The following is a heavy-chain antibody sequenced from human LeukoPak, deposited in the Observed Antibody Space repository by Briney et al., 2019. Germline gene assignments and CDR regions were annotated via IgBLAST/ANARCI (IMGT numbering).Heavy chain of an antibody. D-gene: IGHD2-21*02. CDR3: ARDRRIVVVTTWSWFDP. CDR2: INPNSGGT. J-gene: IGHJ5*02. Sequence: ASVKVSCKASGYTFTGYYMHWVRQAPGQGLEWMGRINPNSGGTNYAQKFQGRVTMTRDTSISTAYMELSRPRSDDTAVYYCARDRRIVVVTTWSWFDPWGQGTLVTVSS. CDR1: GYTFTGYY. V-gene: IGHV1-2*06.